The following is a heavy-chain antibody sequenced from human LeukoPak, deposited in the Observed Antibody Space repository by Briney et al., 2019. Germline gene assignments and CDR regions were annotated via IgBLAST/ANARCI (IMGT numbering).Heavy chain of an antibody. Sequence: PGGSRRLSRALYAFDLCTYSMSCVRQAPRKGLEWVADISDAGDGTHYADSVQGRFTISRDNSKNTVFLQMLSLRAHDTAFYYCVRVNYGGNSGYHFDYWGQGTLVTVSS. V-gene: IGHV3-23*01. D-gene: IGHD4-23*01. J-gene: IGHJ4*02. CDR2: ISDAGDGT. CDR1: AFDLCTYS. CDR3: VRVNYGGNSGYHFDY.